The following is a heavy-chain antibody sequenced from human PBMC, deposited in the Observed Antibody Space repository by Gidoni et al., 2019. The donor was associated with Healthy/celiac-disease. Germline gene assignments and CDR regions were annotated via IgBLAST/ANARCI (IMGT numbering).Heavy chain of an antibody. CDR2: IYSGGST. CDR3: ARPYYYDSSGYSMNYYYYGMDV. J-gene: IGHJ6*02. Sequence: EVQLVESGGGLVQPGGSLRLSCAASGFTVSSNYMSWVRQAPGKGLEWVSVIYSGGSTYYADSVKGRFTISRDNSKNTLYLQMNSLRAEDTAVYYCARPYYYDSSGYSMNYYYYGMDVWGQGTTVTVSS. D-gene: IGHD3-22*01. CDR1: GFTVSSNY. V-gene: IGHV3-66*02.